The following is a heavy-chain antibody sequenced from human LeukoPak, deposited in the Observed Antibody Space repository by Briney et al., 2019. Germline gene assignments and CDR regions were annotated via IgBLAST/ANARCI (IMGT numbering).Heavy chain of an antibody. V-gene: IGHV4-38-2*02. CDR1: GYSISSGYD. J-gene: IGHJ4*02. CDR2: IYHTGST. Sequence: SETLFLTCTVSGYSISSGYDWGWIRQSPGKGLEWIGDIYHTGSTSYNPSLKSRVTISVDTSKNQFSLKLSSVTAADTAVYYCARVGGDSSGYYSSSFIDYWGQGTLVTVSS. D-gene: IGHD3-22*01. CDR3: ARVGGDSSGYYSSSFIDY.